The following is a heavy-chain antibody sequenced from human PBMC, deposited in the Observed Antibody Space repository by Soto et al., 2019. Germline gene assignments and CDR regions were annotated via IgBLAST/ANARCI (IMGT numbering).Heavy chain of an antibody. D-gene: IGHD4-17*01. J-gene: IGHJ6*02. CDR3: ARGGVGDYVSRHYYYYGMDV. V-gene: IGHV4-61*01. CDR2: IYYSGST. CDR1: GGSVTSGSYY. Sequence: PSETLSLTCTVSGGSVTSGSYYWSWIRQPPGKGLEWIGYIYYSGSTIYNPSLKSRLTISVDTSKNQFSLRLTSATAADTAVYYCARGGVGDYVSRHYYYYGMDVWGQGTTVTVSS.